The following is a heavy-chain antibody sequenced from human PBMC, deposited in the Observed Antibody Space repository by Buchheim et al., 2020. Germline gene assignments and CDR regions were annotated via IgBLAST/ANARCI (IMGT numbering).Heavy chain of an antibody. J-gene: IGHJ6*03. CDR2: MSHRGSP. Sequence: QVQLHQWGAGLLKPSETLSLTCGVSGGSFSGHYSTWIRQSPGKGLEWIGDMSHRGSPNYNPSLKSRVTISLDTSKNQFSLELRSVTAADTAVYYCARGGPLVRYHDHMDVWGKGTT. D-gene: IGHD2-8*01. CDR1: GGSFSGHY. V-gene: IGHV4-34*01. CDR3: ARGGPLVRYHDHMDV.